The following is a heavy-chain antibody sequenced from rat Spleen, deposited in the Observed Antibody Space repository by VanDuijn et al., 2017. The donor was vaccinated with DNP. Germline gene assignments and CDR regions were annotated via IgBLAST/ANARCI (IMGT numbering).Heavy chain of an antibody. Sequence: EVQLVETGGGSVQPGRSLKLSCAASGFTFSNYYMAWVRQAPKKGLEWVATISYDGSSTYYRDSVKGRFTISRDNAKSTLYLQMDSLRSEDTATYYCASGTIAANPFDYWGQGVMVTVSS. CDR3: ASGTIAANPFDY. CDR2: ISYDGSST. V-gene: IGHV5-7*01. CDR1: GFTFSNYY. J-gene: IGHJ2*01. D-gene: IGHD1-2*01.